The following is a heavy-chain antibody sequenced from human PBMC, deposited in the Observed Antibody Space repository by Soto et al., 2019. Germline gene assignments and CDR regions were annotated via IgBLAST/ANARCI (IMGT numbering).Heavy chain of an antibody. Sequence: ASVKVSCKVSGYTLTELSMHWVRQAPGKGLEWMGGFDPEDGETIYAQKFQGRVTMTEDTSTDTAYMELSSLRSEDTAVYYCATAIAIFGVVITNFDYWGQGTLVTVSS. V-gene: IGHV1-24*01. CDR2: FDPEDGET. J-gene: IGHJ4*02. D-gene: IGHD3-3*01. CDR3: ATAIAIFGVVITNFDY. CDR1: GYTLTELS.